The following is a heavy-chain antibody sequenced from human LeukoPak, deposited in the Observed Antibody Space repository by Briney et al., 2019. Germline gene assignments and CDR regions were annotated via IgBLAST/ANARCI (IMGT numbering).Heavy chain of an antibody. CDR1: GFTFSSYG. J-gene: IGHJ4*02. D-gene: IGHD3-10*01. CDR3: ARGRWEWFGKVDY. CDR2: ISGSGGST. Sequence: GGSLRLSCAASGFTFSSYGMSWVRQAPGKGLEWVSAISGSGGSTYYADSVKGRFTISRDNSKNSLYLQMNSLRAEDTAVYYCARGRWEWFGKVDYWGQGTLVTVSS. V-gene: IGHV3-23*01.